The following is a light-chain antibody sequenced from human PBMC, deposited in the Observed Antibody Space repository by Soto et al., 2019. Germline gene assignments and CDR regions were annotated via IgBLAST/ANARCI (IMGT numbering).Light chain of an antibody. CDR3: QQYGSSPRVT. CDR2: GAS. CDR1: QSVSSSY. Sequence: EIVLTQSPGTLSLSPGERATLSCRASQSVSSSYLAWYQQKPGQAPRLLIYGASNRATGIPDSFSGSGSGTDFTLTISRLEPEDFAVYYCQQYGSSPRVTFGGGTKVDIK. V-gene: IGKV3-20*01. J-gene: IGKJ4*01.